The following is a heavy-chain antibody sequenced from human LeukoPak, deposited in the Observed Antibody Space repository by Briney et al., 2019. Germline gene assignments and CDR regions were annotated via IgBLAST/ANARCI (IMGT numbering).Heavy chain of an antibody. Sequence: ASVKVSCKALVYTFTDYYIHWVRQAPGQGLEWMGWISPNSGGINYARKFQGRVTMTRDTSIGTAYMELSRLRSDDTAVYYCATAGYCSGGSCSDWFDPWGQGTLVTVSS. J-gene: IGHJ5*02. CDR1: VYTFTDYY. V-gene: IGHV1-2*02. CDR2: ISPNSGGI. CDR3: ATAGYCSGGSCSDWFDP. D-gene: IGHD2-15*01.